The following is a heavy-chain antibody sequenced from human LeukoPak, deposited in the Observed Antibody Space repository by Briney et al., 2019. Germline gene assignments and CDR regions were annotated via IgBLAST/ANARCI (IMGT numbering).Heavy chain of an antibody. CDR1: GYTFTANY. V-gene: IGHV1-2*04. CDR2: INPNGGGT. J-gene: IGHJ4*02. D-gene: IGHD2-2*01. CDR3: ARGFGTSWFDY. Sequence: ASVKVSCKASGYTFTANYIHWVRQAPGQGLEWMGWINPNGGGTHYVQKFQGWVTLTRDTSISTLYMELGSLKSDDTAVYYCARGFGTSWFDYWGQGTLVTVSS.